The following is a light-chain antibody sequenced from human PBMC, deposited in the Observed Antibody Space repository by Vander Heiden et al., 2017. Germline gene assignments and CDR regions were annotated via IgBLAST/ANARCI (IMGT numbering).Light chain of an antibody. V-gene: IGLV2-23*02. CDR2: EVT. CDR3: CSHAGTTTYVV. Sequence: QPALTQPASVSGSPGQSITISCTGTSSAVGSFNLVSWYQQHPGKVPKLMIYEVTKRPSGVSYRFSGSKSGNTASLTISGLQAEDEADYYCCSHAGTTTYVVFGGGTKLTVL. CDR1: SSAVGSFNL. J-gene: IGLJ2*01.